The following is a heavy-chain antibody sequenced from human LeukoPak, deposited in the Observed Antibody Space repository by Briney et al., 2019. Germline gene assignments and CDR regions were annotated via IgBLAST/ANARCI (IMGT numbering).Heavy chain of an antibody. D-gene: IGHD3-22*01. CDR2: FNTNSGGT. CDR3: ARGRRSSGYPDDY. V-gene: IGHV1-2*05. CDR1: GYSFTVYY. J-gene: IGHJ4*02. Sequence: GASVNLSCYSSGYSFTVYYFHLGRHPPGPGHGWMGRFNTNSGGTNYAQKFQGKGTMTSATSTSTAYMELSRLRCADTGVYYCARGRRSSGYPDDYWGQGTLVTVSS.